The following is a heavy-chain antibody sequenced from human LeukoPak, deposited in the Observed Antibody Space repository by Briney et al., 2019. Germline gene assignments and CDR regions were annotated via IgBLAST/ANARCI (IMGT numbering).Heavy chain of an antibody. CDR2: VYYTGSS. CDR3: ARRQNYYGSGSYNNWFGP. V-gene: IGHV4-31*03. J-gene: IGHJ5*02. Sequence: PSETLSLTCTVSGGSISSGGYHWGWIRQHPGKGLEWIGHVYYTGSSYYNPSLKSRVTISVDTSKNQFSLKLSSVTAADTAVYYCARRQNYYGSGSYNNWFGPWGQGTLVTVSS. D-gene: IGHD3-10*01. CDR1: GGSISSGGYH.